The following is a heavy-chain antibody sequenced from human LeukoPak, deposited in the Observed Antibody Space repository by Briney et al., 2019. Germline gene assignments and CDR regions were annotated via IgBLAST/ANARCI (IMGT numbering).Heavy chain of an antibody. Sequence: PSETLSLTCTVSGGSISSSTYHWARIRQPPGKGLEWMGSIYYTGTTYYNPSLKSRVTLSVDTSKNQFSLKVNSVTAADTAVYYCASDLKWGQGTLVIVSS. CDR2: IYYTGTT. V-gene: IGHV4-39*01. CDR3: ASDLK. CDR1: GGSISSSTYH. J-gene: IGHJ4*02.